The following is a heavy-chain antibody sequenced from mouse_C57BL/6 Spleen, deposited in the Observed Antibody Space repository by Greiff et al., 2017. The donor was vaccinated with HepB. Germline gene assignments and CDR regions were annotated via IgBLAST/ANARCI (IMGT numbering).Heavy chain of an antibody. CDR1: GFTFSSYG. V-gene: IGHV5-6*01. D-gene: IGHD4-1*01. J-gene: IGHJ4*01. CDR3: ASQTGTGAMDY. CDR2: ISSGGSYT. Sequence: EVNLVESGGDLVKPGGSLKLSCAASGFTFSSYGMSWVRQTPDKRLEWVATISSGGSYTYYPDSVKGRFTISRDNAKNTLYLQMSSLKSEDTAMYYCASQTGTGAMDYWGQGTSVTVSS.